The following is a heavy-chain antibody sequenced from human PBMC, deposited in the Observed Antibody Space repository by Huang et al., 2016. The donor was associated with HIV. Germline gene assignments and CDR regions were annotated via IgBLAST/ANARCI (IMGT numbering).Heavy chain of an antibody. CDR3: AREGLGFDAFDI. CDR1: GFTFSRYA. V-gene: IGHV3-30*04. Sequence: QVQLVESGGGVVQPGRSLRLSCAASGFTFSRYAMHWVRQAPGKGLEWVAGISYDGRNKYYADSVKGRFTISRDNSKNTLYLERNSLRAEDTAVYYCAREGLGFDAFDIWGQGTMVTVSS. CDR2: ISYDGRNK. D-gene: IGHD3-16*01. J-gene: IGHJ3*02.